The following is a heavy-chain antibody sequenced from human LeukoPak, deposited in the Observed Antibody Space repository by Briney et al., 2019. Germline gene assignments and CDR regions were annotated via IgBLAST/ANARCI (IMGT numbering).Heavy chain of an antibody. CDR1: GYTFTGYY. CDR3: ARANSGSRAVDY. D-gene: IGHD1-26*01. Sequence: GASVKVSCKASGYTFTGYYMHWVRQAPGQGLEWMGWINPNSGGTNYAQKFQGRVTMTRDTSISTAYMELSRLRSDDTTVYYCARANSGSRAVDYWGQGTLVAVSS. V-gene: IGHV1-2*02. J-gene: IGHJ4*02. CDR2: INPNSGGT.